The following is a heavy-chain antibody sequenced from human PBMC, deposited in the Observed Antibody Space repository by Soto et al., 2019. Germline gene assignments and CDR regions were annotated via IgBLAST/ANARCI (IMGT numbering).Heavy chain of an antibody. CDR2: ISYDGSNK. J-gene: IGHJ4*02. D-gene: IGHD2-2*01. CDR1: GFTFSSYV. V-gene: IGHV3-30*18. CDR3: AKVQHCSSTSCYAPDY. Sequence: QVQLVESGGGVVQPGRSLRLSCAASGFTFSSYVMHWVRQAPGKGLEWVAVISYDGSNKYYADSVKGRFTISRDNSKNTLYLQMNSLRAEDTAVYYCAKVQHCSSTSCYAPDYWGQGTLVTVSS.